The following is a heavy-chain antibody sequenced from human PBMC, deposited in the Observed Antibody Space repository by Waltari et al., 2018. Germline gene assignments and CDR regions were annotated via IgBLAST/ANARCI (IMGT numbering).Heavy chain of an antibody. CDR1: GFTFSNFG. CDR2: IGFDGSDK. CDR3: AKDAFGNTYLDF. Sequence: QVNLVESGGGVVQPGGSLSLSCATSGFTFSNFGMHWVRQAPGKWLGWLAFIGFDGSDKFYADSVRGRFTISRDNSARTLYLDMDSLRLDDTAMYYCAKDAFGNTYLDFWGQGTLVTVSS. D-gene: IGHD2-2*02. J-gene: IGHJ4*02. V-gene: IGHV3-30*02.